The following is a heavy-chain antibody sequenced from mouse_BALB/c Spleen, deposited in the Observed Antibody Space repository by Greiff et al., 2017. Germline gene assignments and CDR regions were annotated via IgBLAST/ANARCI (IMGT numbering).Heavy chain of an antibody. CDR2: ISYSGST. D-gene: IGHD2-4*01. CDR1: GYSITSDYA. V-gene: IGHV3-2*02. Sequence: EVQGVESGPGLVKPSQSLSLTCTVTGYSITSDYAWNWIRQFPGNKLEWMGYISYSGSTSYNPSLKSRISITRDTSKNQYYLQLNSVTTEDTATYYCARWDIDFAWFAYWGQGTLVTVSA. J-gene: IGHJ3*01. CDR3: ARWDIDFAWFAY.